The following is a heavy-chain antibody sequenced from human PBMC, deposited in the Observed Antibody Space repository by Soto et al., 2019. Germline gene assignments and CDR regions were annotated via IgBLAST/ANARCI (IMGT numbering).Heavy chain of an antibody. CDR2: ISAYNANA. J-gene: IGHJ4*02. CDR1: GYTFRNFG. V-gene: IGHV1-18*01. Sequence: QLQLLQSGAEVKKPGASVKVTCKASGYTFRNFGISWVRQAPGQGLEWMGWISAYNANANYAQKFQGRLTMTADTSPSTAYMELRSLRSDDTAVYYCARENSYFDYWGQGTRVTVPS. CDR3: ARENSYFDY.